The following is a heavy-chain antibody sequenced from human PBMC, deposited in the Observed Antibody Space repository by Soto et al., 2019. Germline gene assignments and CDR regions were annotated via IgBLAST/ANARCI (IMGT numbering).Heavy chain of an antibody. Sequence: EVQLLESGGGLVQPGGSLRLSCAASGFTFSSYAMSWVRQAPGKGLEWVSAISGSGGSTYYADSVKGRFTISSDNSKNTLDLQMSSLRAEDADVYYCAKSLVSTVAAGSDAFDIWGQGTMVTVSS. CDR2: ISGSGGST. V-gene: IGHV3-23*01. D-gene: IGHD4-17*01. CDR3: AKSLVSTVAAGSDAFDI. J-gene: IGHJ3*02. CDR1: GFTFSSYA.